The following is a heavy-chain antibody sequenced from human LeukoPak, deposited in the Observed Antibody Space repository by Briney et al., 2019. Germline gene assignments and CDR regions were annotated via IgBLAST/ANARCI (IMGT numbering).Heavy chain of an antibody. CDR2: ISGSGGST. V-gene: IGHV3-23*01. D-gene: IGHD1-26*01. J-gene: IGHJ4*02. CDR3: ASLAGMGGY. Sequence: GGSLRLSCAASGFIFSSHGMNWVRQAPGKGLEWVSAISGSGGSTYYADSVKGRFTISRDNAKNSLYLQMNSLRAEDTAVYYCASLAGMGGYWGQGTLVTVSS. CDR1: GFIFSSHG.